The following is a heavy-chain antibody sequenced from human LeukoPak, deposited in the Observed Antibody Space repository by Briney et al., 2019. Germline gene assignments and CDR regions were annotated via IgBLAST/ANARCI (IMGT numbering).Heavy chain of an antibody. D-gene: IGHD4-11*01. J-gene: IGHJ4*02. CDR2: IYTSGST. V-gene: IGHV4-61*02. Sequence: SETLSLTCTVSGGSISSGSYYWSWIRQPAGKGLEWIGRIYTSGSTNYNPSLKSRVTISVDTSKNQFSLKLSSVTAADTAVYYCARGTTVTAFDYWGQGTLVTVSS. CDR1: GGSISSGSYY. CDR3: ARGTTVTAFDY.